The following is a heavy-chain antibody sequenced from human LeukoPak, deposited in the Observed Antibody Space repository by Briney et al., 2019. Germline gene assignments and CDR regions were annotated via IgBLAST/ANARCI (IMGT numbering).Heavy chain of an antibody. CDR3: AKDQWRSYYDSSGYYSEAFDY. Sequence: PGGSLRLSCAASGFTFRSYEMHWVRQAPGKGLEWLSYISSSGAIIYYADSVKGRFTISRDNAENSLYLQMNSLRAEDTAVYYCAKDQWRSYYDSSGYYSEAFDYWGQGTLVTVSS. CDR2: ISSSGAII. J-gene: IGHJ4*02. V-gene: IGHV3-48*03. CDR1: GFTFRSYE. D-gene: IGHD3-22*01.